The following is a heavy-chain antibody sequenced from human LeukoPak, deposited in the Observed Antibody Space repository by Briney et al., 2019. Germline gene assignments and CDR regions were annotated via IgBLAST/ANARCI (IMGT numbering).Heavy chain of an antibody. D-gene: IGHD4-17*01. CDR3: ARSYGDYDYYYYYMDV. CDR2: IYYSGST. Sequence: SETLSLTCTVSGGSISSYYWSWIRQPPGKGLEWIGSIYYSGSTYYNPSLKSRVTISVDTSKNQFSLKLSSVTAADTAVYYCARSYGDYDYYYYYMDVWGKGTTVTISS. CDR1: GGSISSYY. V-gene: IGHV4-59*05. J-gene: IGHJ6*03.